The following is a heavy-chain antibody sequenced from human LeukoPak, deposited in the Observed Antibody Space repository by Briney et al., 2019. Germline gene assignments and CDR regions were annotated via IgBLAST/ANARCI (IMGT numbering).Heavy chain of an antibody. D-gene: IGHD3-3*01. CDR2: IRYDGSNK. CDR1: GFTFSSYG. J-gene: IGHJ4*02. V-gene: IGHV3-30*02. Sequence: PGGSLRLSCAASGFTFSSYGMHWVRQAPGKGLEWVAFIRYDGSNKYYADSVKGRFTISRDNSKNTLYLQMNSLRAEDTAVYYCAKLDYSPDYDFWRGYSDYWGQGTLVTVSS. CDR3: AKLDYSPDYDFWRGYSDY.